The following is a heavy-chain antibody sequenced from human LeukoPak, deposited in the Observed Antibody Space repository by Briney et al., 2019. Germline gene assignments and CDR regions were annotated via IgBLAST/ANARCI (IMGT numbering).Heavy chain of an antibody. Sequence: GESLKISCKGSGYSFTSYWIGWVRQMPGKGLEWMGIIYPGDSDTSYSPSFQGQVAISADKSISTAYLQWSSLKASDTAMYYCARRTHCSGGSCPRGDWFDPWGQGTLVTVSS. J-gene: IGHJ5*02. CDR1: GYSFTSYW. V-gene: IGHV5-51*01. CDR3: ARRTHCSGGSCPRGDWFDP. CDR2: IYPGDSDT. D-gene: IGHD2-15*01.